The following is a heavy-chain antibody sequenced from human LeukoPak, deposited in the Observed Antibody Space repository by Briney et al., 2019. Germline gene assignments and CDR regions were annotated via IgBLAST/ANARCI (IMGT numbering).Heavy chain of an antibody. V-gene: IGHV3-30*18. Sequence: QPGGSLRLSCVASGFRFSNYWLSWVRQARGKGLEWVAVISYDGSNKYYADSVKGRFTISRDNSKNTLYLQMNSLRAEDTAVYYCAKAGGIAAAGFDYWGQGTLVTVSS. CDR2: ISYDGSNK. CDR3: AKAGGIAAAGFDY. J-gene: IGHJ4*02. D-gene: IGHD6-13*01. CDR1: GFRFSNYW.